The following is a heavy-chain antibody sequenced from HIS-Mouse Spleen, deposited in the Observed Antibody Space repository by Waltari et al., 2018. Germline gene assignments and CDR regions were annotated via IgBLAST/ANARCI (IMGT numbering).Heavy chain of an antibody. V-gene: IGHV3-30-3*01. Sequence: QVQLVESGGGVVQPGRSLRLSCAASGFTFSSYAMHWVRQAAGMGLEWVAVISYDGSNKYYADSVKGRFTISRDNSKNTLYLQMNSLRAEDTAVYYCARPVVNDAFDIWGQGTMVTVSS. CDR1: GFTFSSYA. D-gene: IGHD2-15*01. CDR2: ISYDGSNK. J-gene: IGHJ3*02. CDR3: ARPVVNDAFDI.